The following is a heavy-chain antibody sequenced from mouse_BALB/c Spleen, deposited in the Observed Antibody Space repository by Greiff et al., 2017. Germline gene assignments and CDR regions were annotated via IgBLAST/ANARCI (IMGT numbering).Heavy chain of an antibody. Sequence: QVQLQQPGAELVKPGASVKLSCKASGYTFTSYWMHWVQQRPGQGLEWIGEINPSNGRTNYNEKFKSKATLTVDKSSSTAYMQLSSLTSEDSAVYYCARSRTMITEDWFAYWGQGTLVTVSA. D-gene: IGHD2-4*01. CDR3: ARSRTMITEDWFAY. V-gene: IGHV1S81*02. CDR1: GYTFTSYW. CDR2: INPSNGRT. J-gene: IGHJ3*01.